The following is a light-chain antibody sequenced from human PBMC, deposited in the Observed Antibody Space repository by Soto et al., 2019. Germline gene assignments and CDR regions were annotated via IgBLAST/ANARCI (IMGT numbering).Light chain of an antibody. CDR2: DVS. J-gene: IGLJ1*01. Sequence: QSVLTQPASVSGSPGQSITISCTGTSSDVGGYNYVSWYQHHPGKAPKLMIYDVSNRPSGVSNRFSGSKSGKTASLTISGLQPEDEADYYCCSYTTSNTRQIVFGTGTKLTVL. CDR3: CSYTTSNTRQIV. CDR1: SSDVGGYNY. V-gene: IGLV2-14*03.